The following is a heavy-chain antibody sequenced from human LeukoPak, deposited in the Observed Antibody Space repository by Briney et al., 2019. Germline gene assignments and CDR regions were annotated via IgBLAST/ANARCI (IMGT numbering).Heavy chain of an antibody. D-gene: IGHD1-7*01. CDR1: GGSVSSGSYY. J-gene: IGHJ5*02. CDR2: IYYSGST. CDR3: ARDFFKIELELHWFDP. Sequence: SETLSLTCTVSGGSVSSGSYYWSWIRQPPGKGLEWIGYIYYSGSTNYNPSLKSRVTILVDTSKNQFSLKLSSVTAADTAVYYCARDFFKIELELHWFDPWGQGTLVTVSS. V-gene: IGHV4-61*01.